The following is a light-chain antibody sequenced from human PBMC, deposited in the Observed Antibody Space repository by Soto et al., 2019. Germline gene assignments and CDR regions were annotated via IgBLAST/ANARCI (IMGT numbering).Light chain of an antibody. CDR2: GNS. CDR1: SSNIGAGYD. V-gene: IGLV1-40*01. J-gene: IGLJ1*01. Sequence: QPVLTQPPSVSGAPGQRVTISCTGSSSNIGAGYDVHWYQQLPGTAPKLLIYGNSNRPSGVPDRFSGSKSGTSASLAITGRQAEDEAVYYCQSYDSSLSGYVFGTGTKLTVL. CDR3: QSYDSSLSGYV.